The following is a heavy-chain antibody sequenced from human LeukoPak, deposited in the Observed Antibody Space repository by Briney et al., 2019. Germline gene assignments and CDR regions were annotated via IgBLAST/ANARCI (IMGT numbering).Heavy chain of an antibody. CDR1: GFPLSSYS. D-gene: IGHD1-14*01. Sequence: GGSLRLSCAVSGFPLSSYSINWVRQAPGKGLEWVSYISSSSITIYYADSVKGRFTISRDNAKNSLYLQMDSLRAEDTAVYFCATDRNCHFDYWGQGTLVHVSS. CDR2: ISSSSITI. V-gene: IGHV3-48*04. J-gene: IGHJ4*02. CDR3: ATDRNCHFDY.